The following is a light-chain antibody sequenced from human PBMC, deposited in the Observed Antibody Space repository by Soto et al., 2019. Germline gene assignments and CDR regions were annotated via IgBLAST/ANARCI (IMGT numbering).Light chain of an antibody. Sequence: QSVLTQPPSTSGTPGQRVTISCSGSSSNIGSNYVYWYQQLPGTAPKLLIFRNNQRPSGVPDRFSGSKSGTSASLAISGLRSEDEADYYCAVWYDSLSAVVFGGGTKVTVL. CDR1: SSNIGSNY. CDR3: AVWYDSLSAVV. V-gene: IGLV1-47*01. J-gene: IGLJ2*01. CDR2: RNN.